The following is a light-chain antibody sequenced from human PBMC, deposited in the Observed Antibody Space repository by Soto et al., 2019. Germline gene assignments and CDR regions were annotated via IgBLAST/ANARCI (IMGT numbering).Light chain of an antibody. V-gene: IGKV1-5*03. CDR3: QQYNTYSPVWT. CDR1: QSISSR. Sequence: DIPMTQSPSTLSASVGDRVAITCRASQSISSRLAWYQQKPGKAPKLLIYQASSLESGVPSRFSGTGSGTEFTLTISSLQPDDFATYYCQQYNTYSPVWTFGQGTKVQIK. CDR2: QAS. J-gene: IGKJ1*01.